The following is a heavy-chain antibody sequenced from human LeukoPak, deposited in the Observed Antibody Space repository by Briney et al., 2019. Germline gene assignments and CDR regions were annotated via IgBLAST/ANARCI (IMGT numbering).Heavy chain of an antibody. Sequence: PGGSLRLSCAASGFTFSSYEMNWVRQAPGKGLEWVSYISSSGSTIYYADSVKGRFTISRDNAKKSLYRQMNSLRAEDTAVVYCAGLGITMIGGVWGKGTTVTISS. V-gene: IGHV3-48*03. J-gene: IGHJ6*04. CDR2: ISSSGSTI. D-gene: IGHD3-10*02. CDR3: AGLGITMIGGV. CDR1: GFTFSSYE.